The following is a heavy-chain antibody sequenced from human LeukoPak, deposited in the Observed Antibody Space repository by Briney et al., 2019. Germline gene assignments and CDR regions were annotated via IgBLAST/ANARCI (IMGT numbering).Heavy chain of an antibody. J-gene: IGHJ4*02. D-gene: IGHD2-15*01. CDR2: ITGDGTRT. CDR3: ASRPSADMGPLDY. Sequence: RGSLRLSCAASGFTFSSCAMTWVRQAPGKGLELVASITGDGTRTYYTDSVTGRFTLSRDNYKNTLYLQINSLRADETDIYYCASRPSADMGPLDYWGQGTLVTVST. CDR1: GFTFSSCA. V-gene: IGHV3-23*01.